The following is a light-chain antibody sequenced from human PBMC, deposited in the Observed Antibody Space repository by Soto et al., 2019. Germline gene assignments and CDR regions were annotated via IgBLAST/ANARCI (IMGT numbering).Light chain of an antibody. CDR1: QTLLYTNGNNY. Sequence: DIVMTQSPVSLPVTPGESASISCRSSQTLLYTNGNNYLNWYLQKPGQSPQLLIFLASTRASGVPDRISGSGSGTDFTLRISRVEAEDVGVYYCMQALQSPATFGGGTKVEIK. CDR2: LAS. J-gene: IGKJ4*01. CDR3: MQALQSPAT. V-gene: IGKV2-28*01.